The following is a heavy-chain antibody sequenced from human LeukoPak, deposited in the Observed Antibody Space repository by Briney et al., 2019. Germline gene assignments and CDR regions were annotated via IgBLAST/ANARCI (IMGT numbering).Heavy chain of an antibody. CDR1: GFTFSSYA. J-gene: IGHJ4*02. Sequence: QPGGSLRLSCAASGFTFSSYAMSWVRQAPGKGLEWVSVIYSGGSTYYADSVKGRFTISRDNSKNTLYLQMNSLRAEDTAVYYCARDPFNGYRFDYWGQGTLVTVSS. V-gene: IGHV3-66*01. CDR2: IYSGGST. CDR3: ARDPFNGYRFDY. D-gene: IGHD5-18*01.